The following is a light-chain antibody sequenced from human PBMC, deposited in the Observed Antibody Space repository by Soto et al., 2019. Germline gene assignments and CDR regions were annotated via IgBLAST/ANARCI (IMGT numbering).Light chain of an antibody. CDR2: AAS. V-gene: IGKV1-9*01. Sequence: DIPLTQSPSLLSASVGDRVTITCRASQGISSYLAWYQQKPGKAPNLLIYAASTLQSGVPSRFSGSGSGTEFTLTISSLQPEDFATYYCQQLNSYPLTFGGGTKVEIK. J-gene: IGKJ4*01. CDR1: QGISSY. CDR3: QQLNSYPLT.